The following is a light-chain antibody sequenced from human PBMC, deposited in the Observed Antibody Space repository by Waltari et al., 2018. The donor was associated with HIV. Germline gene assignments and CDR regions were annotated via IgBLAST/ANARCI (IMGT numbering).Light chain of an antibody. V-gene: IGLV2-14*03. CDR2: GIY. J-gene: IGLJ3*02. CDR3: SSYTVTNSLV. Sequence: HSALTQPASVSGSPGQSVTISCTGVTSDTTLYEFLSWYRQLSGAAPQLSIYGIYNRPSGISHRFSGSRSADTASLSISGLQSGDEAYYYCSSYTVTNSLVFGGGTKLTVL. CDR1: TSDTTLYEF.